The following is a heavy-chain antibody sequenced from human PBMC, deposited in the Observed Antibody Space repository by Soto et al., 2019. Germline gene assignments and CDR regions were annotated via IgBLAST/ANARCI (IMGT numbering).Heavy chain of an antibody. Sequence: PGGSLRLSCAASGFTFSRYYMNWVRQAPGKGLEWVSSISTTSTYTHYADSLKGRFTISRDNAKKLLYLQMDSPRAEDTAVYYCARDDGLSSTNVKAFDIWGQGTKVT. J-gene: IGHJ3*02. D-gene: IGHD2-2*01. CDR2: ISTTSTYT. V-gene: IGHV3-21*01. CDR1: GFTFSRYY. CDR3: ARDDGLSSTNVKAFDI.